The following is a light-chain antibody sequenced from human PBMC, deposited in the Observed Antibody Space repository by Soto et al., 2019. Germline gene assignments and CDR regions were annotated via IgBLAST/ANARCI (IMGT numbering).Light chain of an antibody. CDR3: QQYGNSPLT. J-gene: IGKJ4*01. CDR1: QSVRSDY. Sequence: EIVLTQSPGTLSLSPGERATLSCRASQSVRSDYFAWYQQKPGQAPRVIIFGISTRATAIPDRFSGSGSGTDFTLTISRLEPDDFALYYCQQYGNSPLTFGGGTKVDIK. V-gene: IGKV3-20*01. CDR2: GIS.